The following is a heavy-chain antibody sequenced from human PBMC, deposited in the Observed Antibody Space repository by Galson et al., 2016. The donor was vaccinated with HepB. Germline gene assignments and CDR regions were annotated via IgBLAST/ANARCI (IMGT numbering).Heavy chain of an antibody. D-gene: IGHD3-3*01. Sequence: SLRLSCAASGFTFTIYAIHWVRQAPGKGLEWVADVSYGGTKRNYADSVKGRFTISRDNSRNTVYLQMNSLRGEDMAVYYCARDRRLDHWGQGALVTVSS. CDR2: VSYGGTKR. CDR1: GFTFTIYA. V-gene: IGHV3-30*04. J-gene: IGHJ4*02. CDR3: ARDRRLDH.